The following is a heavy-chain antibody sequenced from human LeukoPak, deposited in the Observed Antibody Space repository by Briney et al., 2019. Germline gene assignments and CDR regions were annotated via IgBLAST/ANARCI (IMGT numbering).Heavy chain of an antibody. Sequence: PGGSLGLSCAASGFTFSSYAMHWVRQAPGKGLEWVAVISYDGSNKYYADSVKGRFTISRDNSKNTLYLQMNSLRAEDTAVYYCASSIVPLRNAFDIWGQGTMVTVSS. V-gene: IGHV3-30*04. D-gene: IGHD1-26*01. J-gene: IGHJ3*02. CDR3: ASSIVPLRNAFDI. CDR2: ISYDGSNK. CDR1: GFTFSSYA.